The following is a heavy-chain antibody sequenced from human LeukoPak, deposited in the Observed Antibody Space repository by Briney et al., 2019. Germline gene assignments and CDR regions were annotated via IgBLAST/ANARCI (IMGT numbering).Heavy chain of an antibody. J-gene: IGHJ3*02. V-gene: IGHV4-31*03. CDR2: IYYSGRT. CDR3: ARVRGWESRGRAFDI. D-gene: IGHD1-26*01. Sequence: SETLSLTCTVSGGSISSVGYYWSWIRQHPEKGLERIGYIYYSGRTYYNPSLKSRVTISVDTSKNQFSLKLSSVTAADRGVYYCARVRGWESRGRAFDIWGQGTIVTVSS. CDR1: GGSISSVGYY.